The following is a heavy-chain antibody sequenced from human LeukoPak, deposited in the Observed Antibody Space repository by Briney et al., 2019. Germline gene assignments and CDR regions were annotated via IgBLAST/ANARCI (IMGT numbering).Heavy chain of an antibody. CDR1: GDSVSSNSAA. CDR2: TYYRSKWYN. CDR3: ARGGSMIVVVTPFDY. D-gene: IGHD3-22*01. Sequence: SQTLSLTCAISGDSVSSNSAAWNWIRQSPSRGLEWLGRTYYRSKWYNDYAVSVKSRITINPDTSKNQFSLQLNSVTAADTAVYLCARGGSMIVVVTPFDYWGQGTLVTVSS. J-gene: IGHJ4*02. V-gene: IGHV6-1*01.